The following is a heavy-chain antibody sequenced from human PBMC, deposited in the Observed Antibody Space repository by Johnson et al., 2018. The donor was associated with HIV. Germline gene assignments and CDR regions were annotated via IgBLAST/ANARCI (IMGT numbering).Heavy chain of an antibody. CDR2: IKSDGSYT. D-gene: IGHD6-13*01. J-gene: IGHJ3*01. CDR3: ARARYTSDWYLYDAFDL. CDR1: GINFGSYW. V-gene: IGHV3-74*02. Sequence: VQLVESGGGVVQPGGSLRLSCTASGINFGSYWMHLFRQAPGKGLVWVSHIKSDGSYTNYADSVKGRFTISRDNSKNTLYLQMGSLRTEDMAVYHCARARYTSDWYLYDAFDLWGQGTMVTVSS.